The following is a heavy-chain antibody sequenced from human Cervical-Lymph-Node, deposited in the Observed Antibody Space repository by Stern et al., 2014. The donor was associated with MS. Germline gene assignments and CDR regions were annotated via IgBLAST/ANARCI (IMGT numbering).Heavy chain of an antibody. Sequence: VQLVESGAEVKKPGASVKVSCKASGYTFTSYYMHWVRQAPGQGLEGMGIINPSGGSTSYAQKFQGRVTMTKDTPKSNVSKELSSLRSEDTAVYYCASSVKGIAGGGPFDYWGQGTLVNVSS. D-gene: IGHD6-19*01. CDR2: INPSGGST. CDR1: GYTFTSYY. CDR3: ASSVKGIAGGGPFDY. V-gene: IGHV1-46*01. J-gene: IGHJ4*02.